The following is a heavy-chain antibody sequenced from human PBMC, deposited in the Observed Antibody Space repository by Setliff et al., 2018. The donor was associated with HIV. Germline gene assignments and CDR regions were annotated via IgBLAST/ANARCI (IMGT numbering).Heavy chain of an antibody. V-gene: IGHV1-46*01. CDR1: GYTFTSYY. CDR2: INPSGGST. Sequence: ASVKVSCKASGYTFTSYYMHWVRQAPGQGLEWMGIINPSGGSTSYAQKFQGRVTMTRDTSISTAYMELSRLRSDDTAVYYCASSGLKTYYYDSSGPTSDYWGQGTLVTVSS. J-gene: IGHJ4*02. CDR3: ASSGLKTYYYDSSGPTSDY. D-gene: IGHD3-22*01.